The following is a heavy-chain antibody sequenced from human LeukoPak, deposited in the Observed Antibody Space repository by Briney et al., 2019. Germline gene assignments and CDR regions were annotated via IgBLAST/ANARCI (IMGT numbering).Heavy chain of an antibody. CDR3: ARAGRGYSGYDPFDY. Sequence: ASVKVSCKASGYTFTGYYMPWVRQAPGQGLEWMGWINPNSGGTNYAQKFQGRVTMTRDTSISTAYMELSRLRSDDTAVYYCARAGRGYSGYDPFDYWGQGTLVTVSS. V-gene: IGHV1-2*02. D-gene: IGHD5-12*01. CDR2: INPNSGGT. J-gene: IGHJ4*02. CDR1: GYTFTGYY.